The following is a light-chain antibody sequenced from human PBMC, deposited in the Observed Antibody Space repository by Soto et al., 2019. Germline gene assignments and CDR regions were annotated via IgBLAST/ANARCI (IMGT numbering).Light chain of an antibody. CDR1: SSNIGNNY. CDR2: DNN. Sequence: QSVLTQPPSVSAAPGQTVTISCSGSSSNIGNNYVSWYQQLPGTAPKLFIYDNNERPSGIPDRFSGSKSGTSATLGITGVQTGDEADYYCGTWDGSLSAVVFGGGTKLTVL. V-gene: IGLV1-51*01. J-gene: IGLJ2*01. CDR3: GTWDGSLSAVV.